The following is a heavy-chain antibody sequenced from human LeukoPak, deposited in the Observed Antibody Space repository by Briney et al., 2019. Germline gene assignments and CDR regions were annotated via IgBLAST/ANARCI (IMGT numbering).Heavy chain of an antibody. CDR1: GFTFSSYA. D-gene: IGHD3-22*01. CDR3: ARPYYDSSGYYYFDY. Sequence: GGSLRLSCAASGFTFSSYAMGWVRQAPGKGLEWVSSISPNGGSTYYADSVKGRFTISRDNAKNSLYLQMNSLRAEDTALYHCARPYYDSSGYYYFDYWGQGTLVTVSS. V-gene: IGHV3-23*01. J-gene: IGHJ4*02. CDR2: ISPNGGST.